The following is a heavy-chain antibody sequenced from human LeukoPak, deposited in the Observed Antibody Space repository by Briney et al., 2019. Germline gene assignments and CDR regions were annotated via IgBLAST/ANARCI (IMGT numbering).Heavy chain of an antibody. Sequence: GGSLRLSCAASGFTFSSYSMNWVRQAPGKGLEWVSSISSSSSYIYYADSVKGRFTISRDNSKNTLYLQMNSLRAEDTAVYYCAKKRGTPVTTIDIWGQGTMVTVSS. CDR1: GFTFSSYS. D-gene: IGHD4-17*01. CDR2: ISSSSSYI. J-gene: IGHJ3*02. CDR3: AKKRGTPVTTIDI. V-gene: IGHV3-21*04.